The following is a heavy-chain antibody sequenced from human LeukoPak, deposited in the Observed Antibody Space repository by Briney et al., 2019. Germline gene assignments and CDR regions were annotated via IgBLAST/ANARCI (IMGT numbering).Heavy chain of an antibody. CDR2: IIPIFGRA. CDR1: GGTFSSYA. J-gene: IGHJ4*02. CDR3: ARSEGAAREYYFDY. V-gene: IGHV1-69*05. Sequence: GASVKVSCKASGGTFSSYAISWVRQAPGQGLEWMGGIIPIFGRANYAQKFQGRVTITTDESTSTAYMELSSLRSEDTAVYYCARSEGAAREYYFDYWGQGTLVTVSS. D-gene: IGHD6-6*01.